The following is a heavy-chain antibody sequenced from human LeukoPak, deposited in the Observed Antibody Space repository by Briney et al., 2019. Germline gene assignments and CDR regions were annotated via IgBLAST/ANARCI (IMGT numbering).Heavy chain of an antibody. D-gene: IGHD3-10*01. CDR3: ARGSGVESLFDY. V-gene: IGHV4-31*02. J-gene: IGHJ4*02. CDR2: MYYSGSP. Sequence: WIRQHPGRGLEWIGYMYYSGSPYYNPSLKSRLNMSVDTSKNQLSLTLSSVTAADTAVYYCARGSGVESLFDYWGQGTLVTVSS.